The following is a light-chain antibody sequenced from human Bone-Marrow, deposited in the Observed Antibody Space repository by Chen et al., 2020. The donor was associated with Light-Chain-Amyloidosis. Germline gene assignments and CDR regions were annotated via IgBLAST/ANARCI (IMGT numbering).Light chain of an antibody. Sequence: YELTQPPSVSVSPGQTARITCSGDALPDQYAYWYQQTAGQAPVLVINKDSERPSGIPERVSGSSSGTTVTLTISGVQAEDEAVYYCQSADSTGIYRVFGGGTKLTVL. V-gene: IGLV3-25*03. CDR2: KDS. CDR3: QSADSTGIYRV. J-gene: IGLJ3*02. CDR1: ALPDQY.